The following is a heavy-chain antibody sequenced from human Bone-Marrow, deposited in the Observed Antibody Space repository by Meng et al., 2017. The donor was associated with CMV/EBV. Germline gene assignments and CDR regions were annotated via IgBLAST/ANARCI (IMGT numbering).Heavy chain of an antibody. Sequence: FTFSSDAMSWVRQAPGKGLEWVSAISGSGGSTYYADSVKGRFTISRDNSKNTLYLQMNSLRAEDTAVYYCAKASGYDFYYYYGMDVWGQGTTVTVSS. CDR2: ISGSGGST. D-gene: IGHD5-12*01. V-gene: IGHV3-23*01. J-gene: IGHJ6*02. CDR3: AKASGYDFYYYYGMDV. CDR1: FTFSSDA.